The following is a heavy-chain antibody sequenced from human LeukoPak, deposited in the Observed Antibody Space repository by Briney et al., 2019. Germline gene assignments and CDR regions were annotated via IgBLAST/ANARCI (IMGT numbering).Heavy chain of an antibody. CDR1: VFTFTSDA. CDR2: TVSRGTT. Sequence: GGSLRLSCVASVFTFTSDAMNWVRQAPGKGLEWVSSTVSRGTTQYADSVKGRFTVSRDTSKNTLYLQMNSPRADDTAVYYCAKCSTSAYTTGWCNWIDPWGQGTLVTVSS. J-gene: IGHJ5*02. CDR3: AKCSTSAYTTGWCNWIDP. V-gene: IGHV3-23*01. D-gene: IGHD6-19*01.